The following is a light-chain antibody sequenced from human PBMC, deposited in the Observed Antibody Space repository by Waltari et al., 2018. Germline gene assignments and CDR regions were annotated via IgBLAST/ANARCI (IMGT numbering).Light chain of an antibody. CDR1: TTDVGAYNF. V-gene: IGLV2-14*01. CDR3: CSHSSSSTLVL. CDR2: EVN. J-gene: IGLJ3*02. Sequence: QSALTQPASVSGSPGQSITLSCTGTTTDVGAYNFVSWYQQHPGEVPKLLIYEVNNRPSGVSDRFSGSRSGNTASLTISGLLAEDEAEYYCCSHSSSSTLVLFGGGTKVTVL.